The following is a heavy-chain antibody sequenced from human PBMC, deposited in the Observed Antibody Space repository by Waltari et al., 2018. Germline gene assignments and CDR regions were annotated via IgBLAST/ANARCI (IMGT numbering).Heavy chain of an antibody. CDR1: DGSFSGSF. CDR3: ARVGDYHGSGRFGLDV. J-gene: IGHJ6*02. CDR2: INRAGSN. D-gene: IGHD3-10*01. V-gene: IGHV4-34*01. Sequence: QVQLQQWGAGLLKPSETLSLTCAVYDGSFSGSFWSWIRQSPGKGLEWIGQINRAGSNIYNPSLKSRVAMSVDTLKSQISLRLTSVTAADAAVYYCARVGDYHGSGRFGLDVWGQGTRVTVSS.